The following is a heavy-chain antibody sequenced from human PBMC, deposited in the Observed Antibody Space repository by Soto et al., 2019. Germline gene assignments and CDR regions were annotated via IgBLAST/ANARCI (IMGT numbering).Heavy chain of an antibody. CDR2: INSSGCRT. V-gene: IGHV1-46*01. CDR1: GYTYTSYH. Sequence: ASVKVSCKASGYTYTSYHMHWVRQAPGQGLEWMGIINSSGCRTSYAKKFQGRVTMTRDTSTSTVYMEMSRPRSEDTAVYYCGRYPDGLRHRVRYYFAMDVWGQGTTVTVSS. D-gene: IGHD3-10*01. J-gene: IGHJ6*02. CDR3: GRYPDGLRHRVRYYFAMDV.